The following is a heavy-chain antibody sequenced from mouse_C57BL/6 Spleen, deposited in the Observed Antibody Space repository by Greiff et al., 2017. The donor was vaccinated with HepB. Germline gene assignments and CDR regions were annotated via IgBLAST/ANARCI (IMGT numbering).Heavy chain of an antibody. V-gene: IGHV2-2*01. J-gene: IGHJ2*01. CDR1: GFSLTSYG. Sequence: VKLVESGPGLVQPSQSLSITCTVSGFSLTSYGVHWVRQSPGKGLEWLGVIWSGGSTDYNAAFISRLSISKDNSKSQVFFKMNSLQADDTAIYYCARNWDTTVVAFDYWGQGTTLTVSS. D-gene: IGHD1-1*01. CDR3: ARNWDTTVVAFDY. CDR2: IWSGGST.